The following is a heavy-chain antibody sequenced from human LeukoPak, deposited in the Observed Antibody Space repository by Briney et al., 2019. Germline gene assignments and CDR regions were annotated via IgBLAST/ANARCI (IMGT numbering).Heavy chain of an antibody. D-gene: IGHD6-19*01. CDR3: AREVRAGGEGFSSGWLDAFDI. V-gene: IGHV6-1*01. CDR1: GDSVSSNSAA. CDR2: TYYRSKWYN. J-gene: IGHJ3*02. Sequence: SQTLSLTCAISGDSVSSNSAAWNWIRQSPSRGLEWLGRTYYRSKWYNDYAVSVKSRITINPDTSKNQFSLQLNSVTPEDTAVYYCAREVRAGGEGFSSGWLDAFDIWGQGTMVTVSS.